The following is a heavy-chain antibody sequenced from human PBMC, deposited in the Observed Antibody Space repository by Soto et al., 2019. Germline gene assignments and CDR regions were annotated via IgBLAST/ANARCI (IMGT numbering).Heavy chain of an antibody. CDR2: ISGSGGST. V-gene: IGHV3-23*01. CDR3: AKDRVLLWFGELSPNHNWFDP. J-gene: IGHJ5*02. Sequence: TGGSLRLSCAASGFTFSSYAMSWVRQSPGKGLEWVSAISGSGGSTYYADSVKGRFTISRDNSKNTLYLQMNSLRAEDTAVYYCAKDRVLLWFGELSPNHNWFDPWGQGTLVTVSS. CDR1: GFTFSSYA. D-gene: IGHD3-10*01.